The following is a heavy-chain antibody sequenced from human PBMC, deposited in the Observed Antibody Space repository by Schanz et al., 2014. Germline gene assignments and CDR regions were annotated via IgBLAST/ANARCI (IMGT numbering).Heavy chain of an antibody. V-gene: IGHV1-18*01. CDR3: ARDFSAYVGNYFDY. CDR2: ISAYTNNT. J-gene: IGHJ4*02. D-gene: IGHD5-12*01. Sequence: QVQLVQSGAEVKKPGASVGVSCKASGYTFNTYGLNWVRQAPGQGLEWMGWISAYTNNTNYAQKVQGRVTMTTDTSTGTAYMELRSLRSDDTAVYYCARDFSAYVGNYFDYWGQGTLVTVSS. CDR1: GYTFNTYG.